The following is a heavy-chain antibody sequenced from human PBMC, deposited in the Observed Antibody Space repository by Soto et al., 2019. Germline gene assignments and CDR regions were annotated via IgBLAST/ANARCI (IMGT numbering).Heavy chain of an antibody. Sequence: QVQLVESGGGLVKPGGALRLSCAASVFTFSDYYMSWIRQAPGKGLEWVSYISSSGSTIYYADSVKGRFTISRDNAKNSLYLQMNSLRAEDTAVYYCARAPSYDFWSGYEVGYFDYWGQGTLVTVSS. J-gene: IGHJ4*02. CDR2: ISSSGSTI. CDR3: ARAPSYDFWSGYEVGYFDY. V-gene: IGHV3-11*01. CDR1: VFTFSDYY. D-gene: IGHD3-3*01.